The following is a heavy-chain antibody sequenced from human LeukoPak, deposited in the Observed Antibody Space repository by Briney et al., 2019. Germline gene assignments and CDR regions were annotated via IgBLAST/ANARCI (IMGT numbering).Heavy chain of an antibody. CDR2: ISSDGNTQ. Sequence: GGSLRLSCAASGFTVSSNYMSWVRQAPGKGLEWAAVISSDGNTQYYADSVEGRFTISRDNSNNTLYLQMNSLRADDTAIYYCARRRIVGSIDDAFDIWGQGTMVTLSS. CDR1: GFTVSSNY. CDR3: ARRRIVGSIDDAFDI. V-gene: IGHV3-30-3*01. D-gene: IGHD1-26*01. J-gene: IGHJ3*02.